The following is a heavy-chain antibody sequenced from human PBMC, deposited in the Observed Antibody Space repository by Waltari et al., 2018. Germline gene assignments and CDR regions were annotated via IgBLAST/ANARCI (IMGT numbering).Heavy chain of an antibody. CDR1: GFTFTNYP. Sequence: EVQLLASGGGLVQPGGSLRLSCAASGFTFTNYPMSWVRQAPGKGLEWVSAIGGGGGHIYYADSVNGRFTISRDNSNNTVYLQMNSLRVDDTAVYYCVRESPIAVAGSWGQGTLVTVSS. CDR2: IGGGGGHI. CDR3: VRESPIAVAGS. D-gene: IGHD6-19*01. J-gene: IGHJ4*02. V-gene: IGHV3-23*01.